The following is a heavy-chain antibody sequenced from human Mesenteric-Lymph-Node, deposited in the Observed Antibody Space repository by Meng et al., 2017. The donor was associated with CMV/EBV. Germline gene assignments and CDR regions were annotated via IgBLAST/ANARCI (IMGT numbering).Heavy chain of an antibody. J-gene: IGHJ5*02. CDR3: ARGGDSSGYLWNWFDP. D-gene: IGHD3-22*01. V-gene: IGHV4-39*07. CDR1: GGSISSRSYY. CDR2: VYYSGTT. Sequence: SETLSLTCTVSGGSISSRSYYWGWIRQPPGKGLDWIGSVYYSGTTYYNPSLKSRVTISVDTSKNQFSLKLSSVTAADTAVYYCARGGDSSGYLWNWFDPWGQGTLVTVSS.